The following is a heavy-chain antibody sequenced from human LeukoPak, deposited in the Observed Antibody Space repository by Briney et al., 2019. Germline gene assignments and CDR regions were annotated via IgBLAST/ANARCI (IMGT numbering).Heavy chain of an antibody. V-gene: IGHV3-23*01. CDR2: ISGSGGST. CDR1: GFTFSSYG. Sequence: GGTLRLSCAASGFTFSSYGMSWVRQAPGKGLEWVSAISGSGGSTYYADSVKGRFTIFRDNSKNTLYLQMNSLRAEDTAVYYCAKDDLPIVATNWFDPWGQGTLVTVSS. CDR3: AKDDLPIVATNWFDP. J-gene: IGHJ5*02. D-gene: IGHD5-12*01.